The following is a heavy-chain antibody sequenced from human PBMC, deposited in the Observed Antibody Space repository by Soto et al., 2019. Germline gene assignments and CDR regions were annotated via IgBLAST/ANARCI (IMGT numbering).Heavy chain of an antibody. J-gene: IGHJ5*02. CDR3: ARAGSSWVNWFDP. V-gene: IGHV4-59*01. Sequence: QVQLQESGPGLVKPSETLSLTCTVSDGSIGGYYWSWIRQPPGKRLEWVGYIYYSGSTNSNPSLKSRVTMSVDTSRNQLSLRLSSVTAADTAIYYCARAGSSWVNWFDPWGQGTLVTVSS. CDR1: DGSIGGYY. D-gene: IGHD6-13*01. CDR2: IYYSGST.